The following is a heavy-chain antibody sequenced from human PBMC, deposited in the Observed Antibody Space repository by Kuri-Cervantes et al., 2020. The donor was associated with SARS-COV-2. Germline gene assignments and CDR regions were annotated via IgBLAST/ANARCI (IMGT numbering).Heavy chain of an antibody. J-gene: IGHJ4*02. D-gene: IGHD3-16*01. Sequence: SETLSLTCAVSGYSISSGYYWGWIRQPPGKGLEWIGSIYHSGSAYYNPSRKSRVTISVDTSKNQFSLKLTSVTAADTAVYYCAIHYDYVWGRSWFDYWGQGTLVTVSS. CDR3: AIHYDYVWGRSWFDY. CDR2: IYHSGSA. CDR1: GYSISSGYY. V-gene: IGHV4-38-2*01.